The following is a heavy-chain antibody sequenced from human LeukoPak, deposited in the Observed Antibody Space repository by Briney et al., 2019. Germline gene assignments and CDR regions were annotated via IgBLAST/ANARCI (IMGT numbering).Heavy chain of an antibody. CDR2: INGSGSST. CDR1: GFTFSSHA. V-gene: IGHV3-23*01. Sequence: GGSLRLSCAASGFTFSSHAMSWVRQAPGKGLEWVSAINGSGSSTYYADSVKGRFTISRDNSKNTLYLQMDSLRAEDTAAYYCANIGSSTFGSTGFWGQGTLVTVSS. D-gene: IGHD3-16*01. CDR3: ANIGSSTFGSTGF. J-gene: IGHJ4*02.